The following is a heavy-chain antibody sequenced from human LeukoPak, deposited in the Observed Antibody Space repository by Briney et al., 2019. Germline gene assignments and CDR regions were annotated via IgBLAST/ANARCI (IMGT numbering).Heavy chain of an antibody. V-gene: IGHV3-21*01. CDR2: ISSSSSCI. CDR1: GFTFSSYS. D-gene: IGHD3-22*01. J-gene: IGHJ4*02. Sequence: PGGSLRLSCAASGFTFSSYSMNWVRQAPGKGLEWVSSISSSSSCIYYADSVKGRFTISRDNAKNSLYLQMNSLRAEDTAVYYCARDYYDSSGYLYYFDYWGQGTLVTVSS. CDR3: ARDYYDSSGYLYYFDY.